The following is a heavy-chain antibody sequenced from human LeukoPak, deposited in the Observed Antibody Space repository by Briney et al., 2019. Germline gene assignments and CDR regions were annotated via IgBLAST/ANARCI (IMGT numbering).Heavy chain of an antibody. CDR2: IYYSGST. V-gene: IGHV4-59*01. J-gene: IGHJ5*02. Sequence: SEPLSLTCTVSGGSISSYYWSWIRQPPGKGLEWIGYIYYSGSTNYNPSLKSRVTISVDTSKNQFSLKLSSVTAADTAMYYCARGVFWSGYYWWFDPWGQGTLVTVSS. CDR1: GGSISSYY. CDR3: ARGVFWSGYYWWFDP. D-gene: IGHD3-3*01.